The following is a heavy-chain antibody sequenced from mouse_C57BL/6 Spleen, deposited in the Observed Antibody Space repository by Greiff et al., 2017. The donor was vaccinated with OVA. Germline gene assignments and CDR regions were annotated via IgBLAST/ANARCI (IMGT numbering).Heavy chain of an antibody. Sequence: QVQLQQSGAELVRPGSSVKLSCKASGYTFTSYWMHWVKQRPIQGLEWIGNIYPSDSDTHYNQKFKDKATLTADKSSSTAYMQLSSLTSEDSAVYYCARGDYGSSFFAYWGQGTLVTVSA. D-gene: IGHD1-1*01. CDR3: ARGDYGSSFFAY. CDR1: GYTFTSYW. V-gene: IGHV1-52*01. J-gene: IGHJ3*01. CDR2: IYPSDSDT.